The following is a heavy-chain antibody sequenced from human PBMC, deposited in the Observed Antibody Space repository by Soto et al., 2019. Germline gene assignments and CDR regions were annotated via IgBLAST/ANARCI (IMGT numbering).Heavy chain of an antibody. CDR2: IYYSGST. CDR3: ARHVVPAANYFAY. Sequence: QVQLQESGPGLVKPSETLSLTCTVSGGSISSYYWSWIRQPPGKGLEWIGYIYYSGSTNYNPSLKGRVTISVDTDKNQFSLKLSSVTVADTAVYYCARHVVPAANYFAYWGQGTLVTVSS. V-gene: IGHV4-59*08. J-gene: IGHJ4*02. D-gene: IGHD2-2*01. CDR1: GGSISSYY.